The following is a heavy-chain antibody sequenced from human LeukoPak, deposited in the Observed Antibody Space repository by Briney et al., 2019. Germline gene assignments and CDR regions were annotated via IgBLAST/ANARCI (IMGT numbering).Heavy chain of an antibody. V-gene: IGHV1-18*01. D-gene: IGHD2-2*01. Sequence: GASVKVSCKASGYTFTSYGISWVRQAPGQGLEWMGWISAYNGNTNYAQKLQGRVTMTTDTSTSTAYMELRSLRSDDTAVYYCARVPIVVVPAALVSDYWGQGTLVTVSS. CDR1: GYTFTSYG. CDR2: ISAYNGNT. CDR3: ARVPIVVVPAALVSDY. J-gene: IGHJ4*02.